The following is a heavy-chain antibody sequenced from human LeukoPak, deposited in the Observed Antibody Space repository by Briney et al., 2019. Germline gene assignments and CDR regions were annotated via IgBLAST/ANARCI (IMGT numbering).Heavy chain of an antibody. CDR1: GGSIGSGNYC. Sequence: SETLSLTCTVSGGSIGSGNYCWSWIRQPAGKGLEWIGRIFTSGSTNYNPSLKSRDTISVDTSKNHFSLKLSSVTAADTAVYYCARGGSRANPHSLWGQGTLVTVSS. J-gene: IGHJ4*02. CDR2: IFTSGST. D-gene: IGHD2-2*01. CDR3: ARGGSRANPHSL. V-gene: IGHV4-61*02.